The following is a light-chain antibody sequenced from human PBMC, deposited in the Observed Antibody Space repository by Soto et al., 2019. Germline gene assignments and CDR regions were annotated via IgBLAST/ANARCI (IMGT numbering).Light chain of an antibody. CDR1: QGISTY. J-gene: IGKJ1*01. CDR3: QHLNNYHWT. Sequence: DIQLTQSPSFLSASVVDRVTITCRASQGISTYLAWYQQKPGKAPKLLIYTASTLQSGVPSRFSGTGSGTEFTLTISTLQPEDFATYYCQHLNNYHWTFGQGTKVDIK. V-gene: IGKV1-9*01. CDR2: TAS.